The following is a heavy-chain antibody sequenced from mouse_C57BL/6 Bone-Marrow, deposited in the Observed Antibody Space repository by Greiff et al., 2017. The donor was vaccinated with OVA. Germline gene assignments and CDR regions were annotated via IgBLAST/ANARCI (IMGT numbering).Heavy chain of an antibody. D-gene: IGHD2-5*01. CDR2: IRSKSNNYAT. V-gene: IGHV10-1*01. Sequence: EVHLVESGGGLVQPKGSLKLSCAASGFSFNTYAMNWVRQAPGKGLEWVARIRSKSNNYATYYADSVKDRFTISRDDSESMLYLQMNNLKTEDTAMYDGGRQGYSNSWYFDVWGTGTTVTVSS. CDR3: GRQGYSNSWYFDV. CDR1: GFSFNTYA. J-gene: IGHJ1*03.